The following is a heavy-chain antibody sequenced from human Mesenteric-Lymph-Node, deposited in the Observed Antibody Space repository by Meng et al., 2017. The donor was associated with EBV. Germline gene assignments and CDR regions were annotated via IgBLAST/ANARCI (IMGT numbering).Heavy chain of an antibody. D-gene: IGHD4-23*01. CDR3: AKGHGGNSEY. CDR2: IFYSGKA. J-gene: IGHJ4*02. CDR1: GVSISGSY. Sequence: QGQLHAAGPGLVKPSGPLSPTCTVSGVSISGSYWSWARQPPGKGLEWIAYIFYSGKAKYNPSLKSRVTISIETSKKQFSLRLNSVTAADTAIYYCAKGHGGNSEYWGPGTMVTVSS. V-gene: IGHV4-59*01.